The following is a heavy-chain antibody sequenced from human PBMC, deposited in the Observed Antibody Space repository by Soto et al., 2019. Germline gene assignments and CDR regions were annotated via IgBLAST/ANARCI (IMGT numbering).Heavy chain of an antibody. CDR1: GFTFSSYG. CDR2: ISYDGSNK. Sequence: PGGSLRLSCAASGFTFSSYGMHWVRQAPGKGLEWVAVISYDGSNKYYADSVKGRFTISRDNSKNTLYLQMNSLRAEDTAVYYCAKVGLGVTSIDYWGQGTLVTVSS. D-gene: IGHD2-21*02. CDR3: AKVGLGVTSIDY. J-gene: IGHJ4*02. V-gene: IGHV3-30*18.